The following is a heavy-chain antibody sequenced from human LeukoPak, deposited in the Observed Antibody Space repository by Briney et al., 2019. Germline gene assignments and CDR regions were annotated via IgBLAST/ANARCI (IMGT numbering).Heavy chain of an antibody. CDR3: ARDPEGIAAAVTGAFDI. V-gene: IGHV1-2*02. CDR2: INPNSGGT. Sequence: ASVKVSCKASGYTFTSYDINWVRQAPGQGLEWMGWINPNSGGTNYAQKFQGRVTMTRDTSTSTAYMELSRLRPDDTAVYYCARDPEGIAAAVTGAFDIWGQGTMVTVSS. J-gene: IGHJ3*02. D-gene: IGHD6-13*01. CDR1: GYTFTSYD.